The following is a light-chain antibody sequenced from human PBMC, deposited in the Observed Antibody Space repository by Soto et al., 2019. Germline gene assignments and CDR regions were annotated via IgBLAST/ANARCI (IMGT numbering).Light chain of an antibody. CDR1: SSNIGSNT. CDR2: SSN. V-gene: IGLV1-44*01. CDR3: ASCDDSLNGQVV. Sequence: QSVLTQPPSASVTPGQRVTISCSGSSSNIGSNTVNWYQQLPGTAPKLLIYSSNQRPSGVPDRFSGSKSGTSASLAISGLQAEDEADYYCASCDDSLNGQVVFGGGTKVTVL. J-gene: IGLJ2*01.